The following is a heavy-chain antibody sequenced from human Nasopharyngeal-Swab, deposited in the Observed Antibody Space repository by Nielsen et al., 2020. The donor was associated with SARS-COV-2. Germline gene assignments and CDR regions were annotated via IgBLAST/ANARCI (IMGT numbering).Heavy chain of an antibody. CDR1: GFTFSSYA. D-gene: IGHD3-9*01. CDR2: ISYDGTNK. V-gene: IGHV3-30-3*01. Sequence: SLNISCSASGFTFSSYAMHWVRQSPGKGLEWVALISYDGTNKDYADSVKGRFTLSRDNSINTLYLQMNSLRPEDTALYYCVRGFTGTYYYYMDVWGKGTTVTVSS. CDR3: VRGFTGTYYYYMDV. J-gene: IGHJ6*03.